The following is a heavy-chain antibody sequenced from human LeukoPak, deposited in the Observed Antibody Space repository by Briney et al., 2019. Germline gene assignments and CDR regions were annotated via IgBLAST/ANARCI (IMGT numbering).Heavy chain of an antibody. J-gene: IGHJ4*02. CDR1: GFTFGDYA. D-gene: IGHD6-13*01. CDR2: IRSKAYGGTT. CDR3: TRGSTRARIAAAGTVH. Sequence: GGSLRLSCTASGFTFGDYAVSWVRQAPGKGLEWVGFIRSKAYGGTTEYAASVKGRFTISRDDSKSIAYLQMNSLKTEDTAVYYCTRGSTRARIAAAGTVHWGQGTLVTVSS. V-gene: IGHV3-49*04.